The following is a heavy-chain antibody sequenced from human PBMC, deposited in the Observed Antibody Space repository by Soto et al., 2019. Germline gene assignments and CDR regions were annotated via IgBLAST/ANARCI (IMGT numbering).Heavy chain of an antibody. J-gene: IGHJ5*02. CDR2: IYYSGST. CDR3: ARDKEGYMGSWFDP. D-gene: IGHD1-1*01. CDR1: GGSISSGGYY. Sequence: QVQLQEPGPGLVKPSQTLSLTCTVSGGSISSGGYYWSWIRQHPGKGLEWIGYIYYSGSTYYNPSLKSRVTISVDTSKNQFSLKLSSVTAADTAVYYCARDKEGYMGSWFDPWGQGTLVTVSS. V-gene: IGHV4-31*03.